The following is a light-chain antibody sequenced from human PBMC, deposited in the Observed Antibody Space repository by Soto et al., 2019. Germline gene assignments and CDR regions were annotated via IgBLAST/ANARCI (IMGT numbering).Light chain of an antibody. V-gene: IGKV3-15*01. CDR2: GAS. Sequence: DIVMSQSPSTLSVSPWERASLSCRASQSVISNLAWYQQRPGQAPRLLIYGASARATGIPARFSGSGSGTEFTLTISSLESEDSAVYYCQQYNNGPSITVGQGTRLEIK. CDR1: QSVISN. J-gene: IGKJ5*01. CDR3: QQYNNGPSIT.